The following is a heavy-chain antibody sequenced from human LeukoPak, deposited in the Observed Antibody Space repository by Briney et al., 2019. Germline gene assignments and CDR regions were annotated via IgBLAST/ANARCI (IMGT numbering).Heavy chain of an antibody. CDR3: ARLVYYGSGSYYYFDY. CDR1: GGSMSSYY. V-gene: IGHV4-59*01. Sequence: SETLSLTCTVSGGSMSSYYWSWIRQPPGKGLEWIGYIYYSGSTNYNPSLKSRVTISVDTSKNQFSLKLSSVTAADTAVYYCARLVYYGSGSYYYFDYWGQGTLVTVSS. CDR2: IYYSGST. J-gene: IGHJ4*02. D-gene: IGHD3-10*01.